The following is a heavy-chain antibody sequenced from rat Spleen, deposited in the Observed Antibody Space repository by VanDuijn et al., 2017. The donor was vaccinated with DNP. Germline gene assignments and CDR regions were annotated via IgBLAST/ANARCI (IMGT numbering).Heavy chain of an antibody. CDR3: TRSGYDYVMDA. D-gene: IGHD1-7*01. V-gene: IGHV2S8*01. J-gene: IGHJ4*01. Sequence: QVQLKESGPGLVQPSQTLSLTCTVSGFSLTSNGVSWVRQPPGKGLEWIAAISSGGSTYYNSALKSRLSISRDTSKSQVFLKMNSLQTEDTAIYFCTRSGYDYVMDAWGQGASVTVSS. CDR1: GFSLTSNG. CDR2: ISSGGST.